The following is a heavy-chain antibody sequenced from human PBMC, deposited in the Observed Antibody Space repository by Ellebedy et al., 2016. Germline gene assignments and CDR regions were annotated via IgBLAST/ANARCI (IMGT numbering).Heavy chain of an antibody. J-gene: IGHJ4*02. Sequence: GGSLRLXXAASGFNFHEYTMHWFRQAPGKGLEWVSLISWNGGSTYYADSVKGRFTISRDKSRNSLYLQMNSLRTEDTALYYCAKDRYDFWGGYYLTDYWGQGTLVTVSS. CDR1: GFNFHEYT. CDR2: ISWNGGST. D-gene: IGHD3-3*01. V-gene: IGHV3-43*01. CDR3: AKDRYDFWGGYYLTDY.